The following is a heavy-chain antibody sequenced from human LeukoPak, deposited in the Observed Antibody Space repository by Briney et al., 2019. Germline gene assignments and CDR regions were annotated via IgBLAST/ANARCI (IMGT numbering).Heavy chain of an antibody. V-gene: IGHV3-21*01. D-gene: IGHD2-2*01. CDR2: ISSRSNYI. Sequence: PGGSLRLSCAASGFTFSPYSMNWVRQAPGRGLEWVSSISSRSNYIYYADSVKGRFTISRDNAKNSVYLQMNSLRVGDTAVYYCARLGYCSSTNCFYFDYWGQGTLVTVSS. CDR1: GFTFSPYS. J-gene: IGHJ4*02. CDR3: ARLGYCSSTNCFYFDY.